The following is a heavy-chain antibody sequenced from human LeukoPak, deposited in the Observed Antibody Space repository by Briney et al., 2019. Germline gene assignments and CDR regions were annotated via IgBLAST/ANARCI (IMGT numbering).Heavy chain of an antibody. CDR1: GGSISSYY. CDR2: IVYSGST. CDR3: ARDFGDHRIDY. Sequence: SETLSLTCTVSGGSISSYYWGWVRQPPGKGLEWIGSIVYSGSTHYDPSLKSRVTIPVDTSKSQFSLRLSSVTAADTAIYYCARDFGDHRIDYWGQGTLVTVSS. V-gene: IGHV4-39*01. J-gene: IGHJ4*02. D-gene: IGHD4-17*01.